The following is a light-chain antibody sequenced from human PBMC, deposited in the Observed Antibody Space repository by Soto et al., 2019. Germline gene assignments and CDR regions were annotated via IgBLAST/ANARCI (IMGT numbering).Light chain of an antibody. J-gene: IGLJ1*01. V-gene: IGLV2-8*01. CDR3: SSYGGSNNYV. CDR1: SSDVGGYNY. Sequence: QSALAQPPSASGSPGQSVTIFCTGTSSDVGGYNYVSWYQQHPGKAPKLMIYEVDKRPSGVPDRFSGSKSGNTASLTVSGLQAEDEADYYCSSYGGSNNYVFGTGTKVTVL. CDR2: EVD.